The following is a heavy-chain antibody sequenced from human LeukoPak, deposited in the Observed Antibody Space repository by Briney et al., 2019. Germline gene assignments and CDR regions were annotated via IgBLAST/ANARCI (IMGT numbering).Heavy chain of an antibody. J-gene: IGHJ4*02. D-gene: IGHD2-2*01. CDR1: GFTFSNAW. V-gene: IGHV3-15*01. Sequence: GGSLRLSWAASGFTFSNAWMSWVRQAPGKGLDWVGRIKSKTDGWTTDYAAPVKGRFTISSDDSKNTLYLQMNSLKTEDTAVYYCTTETSLGYCSSTSCYSFDYWGQGTLVTVSS. CDR3: TTETSLGYCSSTSCYSFDY. CDR2: IKSKTDGWTT.